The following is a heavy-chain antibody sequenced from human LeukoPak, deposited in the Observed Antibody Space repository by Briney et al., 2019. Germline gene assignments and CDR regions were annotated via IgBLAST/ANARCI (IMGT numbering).Heavy chain of an antibody. CDR1: GFTFGDYA. D-gene: IGHD4-17*01. CDR3: TTDTYGDYYYYYYMDV. J-gene: IGHJ6*03. V-gene: IGHV3-49*04. CDR2: IRSKAYGGTT. Sequence: GGSLRLSCTASGFTFGDYAMSWVRQAPGKGLEWVGFIRSKAYGGTTEYAASVKGRFTISRDDSKSIAYLQMNSLKTEDTAVYYRTTDTYGDYYYYYYMDVWGKGTTVTVSS.